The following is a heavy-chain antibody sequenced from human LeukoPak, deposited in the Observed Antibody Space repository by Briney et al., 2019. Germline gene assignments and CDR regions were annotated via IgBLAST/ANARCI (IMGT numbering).Heavy chain of an antibody. CDR2: IRSKAYGGTT. CDR3: ARGPGYSSIWHMID. J-gene: IGHJ4*02. CDR1: GFTFGDYA. D-gene: IGHD6-13*01. Sequence: AGGSLSLSCTASGFTFGDYAMSWFRQAPGQGLEWVGFIRSKAYGGTTEYAASVKGRFTISRDDSKSIAYLQMNRLKTEDTAVYYCARGPGYSSIWHMIDWGQGTLVTVSP. V-gene: IGHV3-49*03.